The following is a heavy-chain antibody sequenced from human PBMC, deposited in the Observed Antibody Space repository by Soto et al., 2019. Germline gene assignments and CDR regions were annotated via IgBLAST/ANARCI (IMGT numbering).Heavy chain of an antibody. CDR1: GYTFTRYD. J-gene: IGHJ6*02. CDR3: ARGRGYDILTGYYKYYYYYGMDV. Sequence: QVQLVQSGAEVKKPGASVKVSCKASGYTFTRYDINWVRQATGQGLEWMGWMNPNSGNTGYAQKFQGRVTMTRNTSISTAYMELSSLRSEETAVYYCARGRGYDILTGYYKYYYYYGMDVWGQGTTVTVSS. V-gene: IGHV1-8*01. D-gene: IGHD3-9*01. CDR2: MNPNSGNT.